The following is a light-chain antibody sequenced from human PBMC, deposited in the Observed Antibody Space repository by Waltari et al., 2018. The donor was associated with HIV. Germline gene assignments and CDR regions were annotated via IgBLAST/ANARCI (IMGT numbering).Light chain of an antibody. CDR1: SFNIGRNY. J-gene: IGLJ1*01. CDR3: ATWDDSLSGYYV. CDR2: RDN. Sequence: QSVLTQPPSASGTPGQRVTISCSGSSFNIGRNYVSWYQQLPGTAPKVLIFRDNQRPPAVPDRFSGSKSGASAALAISGRRSEDEADYFCATWDDSLSGYYVFGPGTKVSVL. V-gene: IGLV1-47*01.